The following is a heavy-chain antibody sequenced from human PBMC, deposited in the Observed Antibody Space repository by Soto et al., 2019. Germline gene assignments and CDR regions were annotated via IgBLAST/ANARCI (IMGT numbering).Heavy chain of an antibody. V-gene: IGHV4-31*03. CDR2: IYYSGST. CDR1: GVSISSGGYY. CDR3: ARPAYCSGGSCYSGAFDI. J-gene: IGHJ3*02. Sequence: SETLSLTCTVSGVSISSGGYYWSWIRQHPGKGLEWIGYIYYSGSTYYNPSLKSRVTISVDTSKNQFSLKLSSVTAADTAVYYCARPAYCSGGSCYSGAFDIWGQGTMVTVSS. D-gene: IGHD2-15*01.